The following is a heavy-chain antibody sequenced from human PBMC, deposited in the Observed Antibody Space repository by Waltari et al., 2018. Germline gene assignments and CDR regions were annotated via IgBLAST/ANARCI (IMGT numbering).Heavy chain of an antibody. CDR1: GFTFTIYW. J-gene: IGHJ3*02. CDR2: RKQDGTEK. CDR3: VRGFDGPNAFDI. V-gene: IGHV3-7*01. D-gene: IGHD3-10*01. Sequence: EVQVEESGGGLVQPGGSLSLSCAASGFTFTIYWMSWVRQGPGKGLEWVANRKQDGTEKDYVDAGKGRFTISRDKAKTSVFLQMNSLRAEDTAVYYCVRGFDGPNAFDIWGQGTMVTVSS.